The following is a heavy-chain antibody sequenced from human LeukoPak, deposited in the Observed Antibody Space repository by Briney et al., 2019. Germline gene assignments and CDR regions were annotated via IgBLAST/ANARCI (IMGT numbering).Heavy chain of an antibody. CDR3: ARIRDSSSGGGLFDY. Sequence: PGGSLRLSCAASAFTFTGYSMTWVRQAPGKGLEWVSSISKRSSYIYYADLVKGRFTISRDDAKNSLNLQMNSLRAEDTAVYYCARIRDSSSGGGLFDYWGQGTLVTVSS. CDR2: ISKRSSYI. V-gene: IGHV3-21*01. D-gene: IGHD6-6*01. CDR1: AFTFTGYS. J-gene: IGHJ4*02.